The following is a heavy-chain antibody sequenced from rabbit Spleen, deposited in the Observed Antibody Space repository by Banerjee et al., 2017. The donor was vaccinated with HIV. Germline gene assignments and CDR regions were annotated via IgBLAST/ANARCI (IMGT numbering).Heavy chain of an antibody. J-gene: IGHJ4*01. CDR3: ARDVAGGSATYFNL. Sequence: QSLEESGGDLVKPGASLTLTCTASGFSFSSNYWICWVRQAPGKGLEWIGCINAGSDGSTYYASWAKGRFTISKTSSTTVTLQMTSLTAADTATYFCARDVAGGSATYFNLWGQGTLVTVS. V-gene: IGHV1S40*01. CDR2: INAGSDGST. D-gene: IGHD8-1*01. CDR1: GFSFSSNYW.